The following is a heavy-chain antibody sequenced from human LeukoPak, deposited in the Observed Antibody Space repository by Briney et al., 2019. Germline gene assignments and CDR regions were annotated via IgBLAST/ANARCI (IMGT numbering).Heavy chain of an antibody. V-gene: IGHV1-2*02. CDR2: INPNSGGT. CDR1: GYIFTGYY. J-gene: IGHJ4*02. Sequence: ASVKVSCKASGYIFTGYYMHWVRQAPGQGLEWMGWINPNSGGTNYARKFQGRVTMTRDTSITTAYMELSRLRSDDTAVYYCARGYCSSTSCYARNDFDYWGQGTLVTVSS. CDR3: ARGYCSSTSCYARNDFDY. D-gene: IGHD2-2*01.